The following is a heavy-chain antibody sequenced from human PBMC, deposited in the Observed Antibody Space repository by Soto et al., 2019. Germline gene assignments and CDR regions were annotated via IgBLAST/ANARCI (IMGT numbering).Heavy chain of an antibody. Sequence: SVKVSCKASGGTFSSYAISWVRQAPGQGLEWMGGIIPIFGTANYAQKFQGRVTITADESTSTAYMELSSLRSEDTAVYYCARGVGDGYNFPFDYWGQGTLVTVSS. D-gene: IGHD5-12*01. CDR1: GGTFSSYA. V-gene: IGHV1-69*13. CDR2: IIPIFGTA. J-gene: IGHJ4*02. CDR3: ARGVGDGYNFPFDY.